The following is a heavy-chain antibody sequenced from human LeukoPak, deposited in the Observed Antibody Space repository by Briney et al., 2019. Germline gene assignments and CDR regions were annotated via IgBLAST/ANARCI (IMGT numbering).Heavy chain of an antibody. Sequence: GSLRLSCAASGFTFSSYEMNWVRQAPGKGLEGVSYISSSGSTIYYADSVKGRFTISRDNAKNSLYLQMNGLRAEDTAVYYCAELGITMIGGVWGKGTTVTISS. V-gene: IGHV3-48*03. J-gene: IGHJ6*04. CDR2: ISSSGSTI. D-gene: IGHD3-10*02. CDR3: AELGITMIGGV. CDR1: GFTFSSYE.